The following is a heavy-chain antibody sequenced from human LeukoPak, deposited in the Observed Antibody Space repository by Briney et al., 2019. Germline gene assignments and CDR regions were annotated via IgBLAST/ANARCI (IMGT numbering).Heavy chain of an antibody. CDR1: GYTFTGYY. V-gene: IGHV1-2*06. CDR3: ARARSANLVLLDY. D-gene: IGHD1-14*01. Sequence: ASVKVSGKASGYTFTGYYMHWVRQAPGQGLEWMGRINPNSGGTNYAQKFQGRVTMTRDTSISTAYMELSRLRSDDTAVYYCARARSANLVLLDYWGQGTLVTVSS. CDR2: INPNSGGT. J-gene: IGHJ4*02.